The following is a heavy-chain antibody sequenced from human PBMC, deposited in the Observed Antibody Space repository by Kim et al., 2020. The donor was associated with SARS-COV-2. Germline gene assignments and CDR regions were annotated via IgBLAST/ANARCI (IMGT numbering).Heavy chain of an antibody. V-gene: IGHV4-34*01. D-gene: IGHD6-13*01. J-gene: IGHJ6*04. Sequence: YQPSLHRRVTKSVDTSKKQFCRKLSSVTAADTAVYYCAEAGIAAAGTLDVWGKGTTVTVSS. CDR3: AEAGIAAAGTLDV.